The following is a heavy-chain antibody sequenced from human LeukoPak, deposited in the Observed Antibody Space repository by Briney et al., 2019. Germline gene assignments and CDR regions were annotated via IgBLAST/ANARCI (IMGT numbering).Heavy chain of an antibody. V-gene: IGHV4-34*01. CDR2: INHSGST. CDR3: ASCHDSSGYYFGY. CDR1: GFTFSSYS. J-gene: IGHJ4*02. Sequence: GSLRLSCAASGFTFSSYSMNWVRQAPGKGLEWIGEINHSGSTNYNPSLKSRVTISVDTSKNQFSLKLSSVTAADTAVYYCASCHDSSGYYFGYWGQGTLVTVSS. D-gene: IGHD3-22*01.